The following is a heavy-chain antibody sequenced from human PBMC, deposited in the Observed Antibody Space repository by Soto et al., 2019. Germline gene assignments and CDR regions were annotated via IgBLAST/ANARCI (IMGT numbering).Heavy chain of an antibody. CDR1: GFTFSSYS. D-gene: IGHD6-13*01. CDR2: ISSSSSYI. V-gene: IGHV3-21*01. J-gene: IGHJ5*02. CDR3: ARDSLSIAAARWVENWFDP. Sequence: GGSLRLSRPASGFTFSSYSMNWDRQAPGKGLEWVSSISSSSSYIYYADSVKGRFTISRDNAKNSLYLQMNSLRAEDTAGYYCARDSLSIAAARWVENWFDPWGQGTLVTVSS.